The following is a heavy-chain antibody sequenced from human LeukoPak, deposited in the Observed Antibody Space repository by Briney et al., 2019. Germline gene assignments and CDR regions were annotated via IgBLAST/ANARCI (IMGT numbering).Heavy chain of an antibody. Sequence: ASVKVSCKASGYSFTSHYMHWVRQAPGQGLEWLGLINPTGSSTLYAQKFQGRVTMTRDMSTTTDYMELSSLRSDDTAVYYCARDNSVGDVAWWFDPWGQGTLVTVAS. J-gene: IGHJ5*02. CDR2: INPTGSST. D-gene: IGHD1-26*01. CDR3: ARDNSVGDVAWWFDP. CDR1: GYSFTSHY. V-gene: IGHV1-46*01.